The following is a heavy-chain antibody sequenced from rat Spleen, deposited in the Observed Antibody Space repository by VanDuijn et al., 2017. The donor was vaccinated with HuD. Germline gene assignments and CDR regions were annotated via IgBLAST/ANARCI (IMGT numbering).Heavy chain of an antibody. V-gene: IGHV2-72*01. CDR1: GFSLTNYH. CDR2: IWAGGGT. J-gene: IGHJ4*01. D-gene: IGHD4-3*01. Sequence: QVQLKESGPGLVQPSQTLSLTCTVSGFSLTNYHVSWVRQSPGKSLVWMGIIWAGGGTNYNSAVQSRLSISRDTSKSQVFLKMNSLQPEDTGTYYCARHLREASGVMDAWGQGASVTVSS. CDR3: ARHLREASGVMDA.